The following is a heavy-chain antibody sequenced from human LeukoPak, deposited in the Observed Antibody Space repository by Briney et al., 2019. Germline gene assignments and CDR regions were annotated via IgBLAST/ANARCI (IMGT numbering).Heavy chain of an antibody. CDR2: TYYMSKWYN. CDR1: GDSVSSNSAA. D-gene: IGHD6-13*01. J-gene: IGHJ6*02. Sequence: SQTLSLTRAISGDSVSSNSAAWNWIRQSPSRGLEWLGRTYYMSKWYNDYAESVKSRITINPDTSKNQVSLQLNSVTPEDTAVYYCALRYSSSPLYYYYGMDVWGQGTTVTVSS. V-gene: IGHV6-1*01. CDR3: ALRYSSSPLYYYYGMDV.